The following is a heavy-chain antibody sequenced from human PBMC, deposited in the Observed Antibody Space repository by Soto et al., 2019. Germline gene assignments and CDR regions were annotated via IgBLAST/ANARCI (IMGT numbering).Heavy chain of an antibody. D-gene: IGHD3-16*01. CDR3: AKDREEGGLPNSDAFDI. V-gene: IGHV3-23*01. Sequence: GGSLRLSCAASGFTFSSYAMSWVRQAPGKGLEWVSAISGSGGSTYYADSVKGRFTISRDNSKNTLYLQMNSLRAEDTAVYYCAKDREEGGLPNSDAFDIWGQGTMVTVSS. J-gene: IGHJ3*02. CDR1: GFTFSSYA. CDR2: ISGSGGST.